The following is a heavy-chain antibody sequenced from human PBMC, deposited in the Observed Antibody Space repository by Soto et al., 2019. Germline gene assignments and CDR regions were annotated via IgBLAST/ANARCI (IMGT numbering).Heavy chain of an antibody. CDR2: INHSGST. Sequence: SETLSLTCAVYGWSFSGYYWTWIRQPPGTGLEWIGEINHSGSTNYNPSLKSRVTISVDTSKNQFSLKLTSVTAADTAVYYCARSHIVPRLIMYPYDYWGQGTLVTVS. CDR1: GWSFSGYY. V-gene: IGHV4-34*01. CDR3: ARSHIVPRLIMYPYDY. J-gene: IGHJ4*02. D-gene: IGHD5-12*01.